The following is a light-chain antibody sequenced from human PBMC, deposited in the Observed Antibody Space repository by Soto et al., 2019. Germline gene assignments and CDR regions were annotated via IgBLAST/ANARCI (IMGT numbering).Light chain of an antibody. V-gene: IGKV3-20*01. CDR2: AGS. J-gene: IGKJ2*01. Sequence: EIVLTQSPGTLSLSPGERATLSCRASRSLSSSYVVWYQQKPGHAPRLLICAGSRRATGIPDSFSGSGSATEYTLTSSRLEPEDFAVYYCQQQGTFGQGTKLEIK. CDR1: RSLSSSY. CDR3: QQQGT.